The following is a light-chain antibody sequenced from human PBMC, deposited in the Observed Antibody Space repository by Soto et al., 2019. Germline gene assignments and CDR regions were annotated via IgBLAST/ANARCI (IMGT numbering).Light chain of an antibody. Sequence: SYELTQPPSVSVAPGKTARITCGGNNIGSKSVHWYQQKPGQAPVLVIYYDSDRPSGIPERFSRSNSGNTATLTISRVEAGDEADYYCQVWDSSSDHVVFGGGTKLTV. CDR3: QVWDSSSDHVV. CDR1: NIGSKS. J-gene: IGLJ2*01. CDR2: YDS. V-gene: IGLV3-21*04.